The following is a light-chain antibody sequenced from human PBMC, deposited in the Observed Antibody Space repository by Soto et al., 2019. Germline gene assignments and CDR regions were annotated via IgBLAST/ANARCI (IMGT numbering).Light chain of an antibody. CDR1: QSVSSD. CDR2: DAS. CDR3: QQRFNWPWT. Sequence: EIVLTQSPATLSLSPGERATLSCRASQSVSSDLVWYQQKPGQAPRLLIYDASRRATGIPVRFSGGGSGTDFTLTISSLEPEDFAVYYCQQRFNWPWTFGQGTKVEIK. V-gene: IGKV3-11*01. J-gene: IGKJ1*01.